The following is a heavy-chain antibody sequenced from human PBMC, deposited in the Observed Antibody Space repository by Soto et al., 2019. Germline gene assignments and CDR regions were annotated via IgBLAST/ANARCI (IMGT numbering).Heavy chain of an antibody. J-gene: IGHJ5*02. V-gene: IGHV1-46*01. CDR1: GYTFTSYY. D-gene: IGHD6-13*01. CDR2: INPSGGST. CDR3: ARGAAAGTGDLDP. Sequence: ASVKVSCKASGYTFTSYYMHWVRQAPGQGLEWMGIINPSGGSTSYAQKFQGRVTMTTDTSTSTAYMELRSLRSDDTAVYYCARGAAAGTGDLDPWGQGTLVTVSS.